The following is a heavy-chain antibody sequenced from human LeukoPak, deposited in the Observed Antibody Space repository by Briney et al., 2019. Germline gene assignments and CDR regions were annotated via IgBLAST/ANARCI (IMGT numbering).Heavy chain of an antibody. V-gene: IGHV4-61*02. CDR3: ARDSPPTNWFDP. J-gene: IGHJ5*02. Sequence: PSETLSLTCTVSGDSISSGVYYWIWIRQPAVKGLEWIGRISSSGSTNYNPSLKSRVTISVDTSKNQFSLKLSSVTAADTAVYYCARDSPPTNWFDPWGQGTLVTVSS. CDR2: ISSSGST. CDR1: GDSISSGVYY.